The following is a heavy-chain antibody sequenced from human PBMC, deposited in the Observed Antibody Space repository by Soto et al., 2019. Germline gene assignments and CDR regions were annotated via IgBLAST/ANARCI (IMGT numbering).Heavy chain of an antibody. CDR2: IIPIFGTA. Sequence: GASVKVSCKASGGTFSSYAISWVRQAPGQGLEWMGGIIPIFGTANYAQKFQGRVTITADKSTSTAYMELSSLRSEDTAVYYCARSLLGYCSGGSCYTVAGYYGMDVWGQGTTVTVSS. CDR1: GGTFSSYA. V-gene: IGHV1-69*06. J-gene: IGHJ6*02. CDR3: ARSLLGYCSGGSCYTVAGYYGMDV. D-gene: IGHD2-15*01.